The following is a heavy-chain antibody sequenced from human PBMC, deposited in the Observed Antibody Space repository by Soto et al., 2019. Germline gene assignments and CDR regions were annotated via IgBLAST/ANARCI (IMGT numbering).Heavy chain of an antibody. V-gene: IGHV1-24*01. D-gene: IGHD1-26*01. Sequence: QVQVVQAGAEVKKPGASVKVSCKVSGKTLTELSMYWVRQAPGKGLEWMGGFDPEAGEKIYAQKFQGRVTMTDDSSTDTAYLELSSLKSEDTAVYYCATSHPGWELPLVYWGQGNLVTVSS. CDR2: FDPEAGEK. CDR3: ATSHPGWELPLVY. CDR1: GKTLTELS. J-gene: IGHJ4*02.